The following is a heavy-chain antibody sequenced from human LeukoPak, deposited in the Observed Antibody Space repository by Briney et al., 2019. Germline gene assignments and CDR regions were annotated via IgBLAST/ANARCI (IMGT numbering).Heavy chain of an antibody. V-gene: IGHV4-34*01. D-gene: IGHD1-14*01. Sequence: PSETLSLTCAVYGGSFSGYYWSWIRQPPGKGLEWIGEINHSGSTNYNPSLKSRVTISVDTSKNQFSLKLSSVTAADTAVYYCARHQNAPWGQEPADYGMVAGGHGTTVTVSS. CDR1: GGSFSGYY. CDR2: INHSGST. CDR3: ARHQNAPWGQEPADYGMVA. J-gene: IGHJ6*02.